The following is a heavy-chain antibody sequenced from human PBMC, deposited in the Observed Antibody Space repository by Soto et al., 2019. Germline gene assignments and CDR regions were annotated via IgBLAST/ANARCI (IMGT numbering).Heavy chain of an antibody. CDR2: INHSGTI. Sequence: SETLSLTSAVYGASFSGYYWTWIRHPPGKRLEWIGEINHSGTINFNPSLKSRLTISLDTSKKHFSLTLRSVTDADTAAYYCARADRTLVTSYSLDVWGQGTTVT. CDR3: ARADRTLVTSYSLDV. J-gene: IGHJ6*02. CDR1: GASFSGYY. D-gene: IGHD2-21*02. V-gene: IGHV4-34*01.